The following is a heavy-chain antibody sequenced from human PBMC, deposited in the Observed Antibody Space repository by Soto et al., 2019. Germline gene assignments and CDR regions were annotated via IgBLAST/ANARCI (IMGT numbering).Heavy chain of an antibody. J-gene: IGHJ4*02. CDR1: GYTFTSYA. Sequence: QVQLVQSGAEEKKPGASVKVSCKVSGYTFTSYAMHWVRQAPGQRLEWMGWINAGNGNTKYSQKFQGRVTITRHTSESTAYMQLSSLRSEDTAVYYCARHGSGWDYWGQGTLVTVSS. CDR2: INAGNGNT. D-gene: IGHD6-19*01. V-gene: IGHV1-3*05. CDR3: ARHGSGWDY.